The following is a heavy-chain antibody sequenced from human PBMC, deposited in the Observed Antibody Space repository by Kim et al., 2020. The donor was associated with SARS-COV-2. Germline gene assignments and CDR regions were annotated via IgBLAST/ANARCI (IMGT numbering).Heavy chain of an antibody. CDR2: ISYDGSNK. J-gene: IGHJ4*02. D-gene: IGHD3-22*01. V-gene: IGHV3-30*04. Sequence: GGSLRLSCAASGFTFSSYAMHWVRQAPGKGLEWVAVISYDGSNKYYADSVKGRFTISRDNSKNTLYLQMNSLRAEDTAVYYCAREEYYYDSGGYYYLNGGFDYWGQGTLVTVSS. CDR1: GFTFSSYA. CDR3: AREEYYYDSGGYYYLNGGFDY.